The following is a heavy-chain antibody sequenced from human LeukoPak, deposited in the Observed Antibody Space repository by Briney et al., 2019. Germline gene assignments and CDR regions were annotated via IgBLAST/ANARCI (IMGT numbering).Heavy chain of an antibody. D-gene: IGHD3-10*01. CDR3: AREGRGYGSGSYHFDY. CDR1: GYTFTSYY. J-gene: IGHJ4*02. Sequence: ASVKVSCKASGYTFTSYYMHWVRQAPGQGLEWMGIINPSGGSTSYAQKFQGRVTMTRDTSTSTVYMELSSLRSEDTAVYYCAREGRGYGSGSYHFDYWGQGTLVTVSS. V-gene: IGHV1-46*01. CDR2: INPSGGST.